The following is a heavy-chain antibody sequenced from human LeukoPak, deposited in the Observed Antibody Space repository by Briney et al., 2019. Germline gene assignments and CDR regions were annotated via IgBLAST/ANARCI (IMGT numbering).Heavy chain of an antibody. Sequence: PGGSLRLSCAASGFIFSSYSMNWVRQAPGKGLEWVSFIGSSSAHINYADSVKGRFTISRDNPRNSLYLQMNSLRAEDTAVYYCARDIGGSYTAIDYWGQGTLVTVPS. D-gene: IGHD1-26*01. V-gene: IGHV3-21*01. CDR2: IGSSSAHI. CDR1: GFIFSSYS. J-gene: IGHJ4*02. CDR3: ARDIGGSYTAIDY.